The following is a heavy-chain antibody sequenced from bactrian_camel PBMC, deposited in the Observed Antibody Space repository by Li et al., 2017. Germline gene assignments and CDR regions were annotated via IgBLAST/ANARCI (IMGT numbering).Heavy chain of an antibody. CDR1: GYSVSEGY. D-gene: IGHD5*01. CDR3: AADLFRVTACGAGYVPDFPY. Sequence: HVQLVESGGDTVQPGGSLTLSCVASGYSVSEGYMAWFRQAPGKEREGVATIDTDGSTRYADSVRGRFTISPDNEKNTVYLQMNSLKPEDTAMYYCAADLFRVTACGAGYVPDFPYRGRGTQVTVS. J-gene: IGHJ6*01. CDR2: IDTDGST. V-gene: IGHV3S53*01.